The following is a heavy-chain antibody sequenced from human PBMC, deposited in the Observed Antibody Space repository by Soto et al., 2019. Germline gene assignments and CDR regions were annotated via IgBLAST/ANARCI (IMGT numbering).Heavy chain of an antibody. CDR3: SMDPNGDHFGAFDF. CDR2: IGGSTSRT. J-gene: IGHJ3*01. CDR1: GFIFRNYA. D-gene: IGHD4-17*01. Sequence: EVQLLESGGGLVQPGVSLRVSCIGSGFIFRNYAMTWVRQAPGNGLEWVSTIGGSTSRTDYADSVKGRFTVSRDNSKNTLFLQMNSLRDEDTALYYCSMDPNGDHFGAFDFWGRGTMVTVSS. V-gene: IGHV3-23*01.